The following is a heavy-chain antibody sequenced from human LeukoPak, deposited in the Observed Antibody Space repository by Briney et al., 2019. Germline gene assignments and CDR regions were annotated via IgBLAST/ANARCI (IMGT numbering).Heavy chain of an antibody. D-gene: IGHD5-18*01. V-gene: IGHV3-74*01. CDR2: INSDGSSA. Sequence: GGSLRLSCAASGFTFSGYAMSWVRQAPGKGLVWVSAINSDGSSATYADSVEGRFTISRGNAKNTLYLQMNSLRAEDTAVYYCARPGRGYSYGSFDYWGQGTLVTVSS. CDR3: ARPGRGYSYGSFDY. J-gene: IGHJ4*02. CDR1: GFTFSGYA.